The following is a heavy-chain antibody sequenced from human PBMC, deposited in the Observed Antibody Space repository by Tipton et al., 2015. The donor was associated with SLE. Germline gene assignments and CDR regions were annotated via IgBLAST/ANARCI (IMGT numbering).Heavy chain of an antibody. V-gene: IGHV3-21*05. CDR1: GFTFSSYG. D-gene: IGHD3-3*01. CDR2: ISSSSSYT. J-gene: IGHJ3*02. Sequence: GSLRLSCAASGFTFSSYGMHWVRQAPGKGLEWLSYISSSSSYTNYADSVKGRFTISRDNAKNSLYLQMNSLRAEDTAVYYCARDRRNDFWRAGPDAFNIWGQGTMVTVSS. CDR3: ARDRRNDFWRAGPDAFNI.